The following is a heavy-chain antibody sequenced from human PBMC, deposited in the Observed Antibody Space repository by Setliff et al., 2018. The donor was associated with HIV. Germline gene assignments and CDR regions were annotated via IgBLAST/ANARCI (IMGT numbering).Heavy chain of an antibody. D-gene: IGHD2-8*02. CDR3: ARYAASGTGWFDP. V-gene: IGHV1-18*01. J-gene: IGHJ5*02. CDR1: GYDFTAYA. Sequence: ASVKVSCKASGYDFTAYAISWVRQAPGQGLEWMGRIGGDNANIKFAQSFQGRVTMTTDTSTNTAYLELTSLGSDDTAVYYCARYAASGTGWFDPWGQGTQVTVSS. CDR2: IGGDNANI.